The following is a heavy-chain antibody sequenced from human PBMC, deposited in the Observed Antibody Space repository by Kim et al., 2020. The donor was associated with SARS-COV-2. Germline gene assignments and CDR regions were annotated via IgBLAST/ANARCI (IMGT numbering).Heavy chain of an antibody. CDR2: IGVYSGNT. D-gene: IGHD6-13*01. V-gene: IGHV1-18*01. CDR3: VRDEGSSWYLGAFDV. CDR1: DYTFINYG. Sequence: ASVKVSCKASDYTFINYGISWVRQAPGQGLEWMGWIGVYSGNTAYAQKFQGRITMTTDTSTSTAYMELRSLRSDDTAVYYCVRDEGSSWYLGAFDVWGQGRVVTVSS. J-gene: IGHJ3*01.